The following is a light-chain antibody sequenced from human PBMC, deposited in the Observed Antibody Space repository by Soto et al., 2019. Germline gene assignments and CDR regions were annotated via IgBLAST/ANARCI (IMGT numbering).Light chain of an antibody. CDR1: SRDVGTYTL. CDR2: EVN. V-gene: IGLV2-23*02. CDR3: SSYAGAITFDV. Sequence: QSVLTQPASVSGSPGPSITISCTGTSRDVGTYTLVSWYQQHPGKAPKLVIYEVNKRPAGVSKRFSGSKSGDTASLTISGLQAGDDADYYCSSYAGAITFDVFGTGTKGTVL. J-gene: IGLJ1*01.